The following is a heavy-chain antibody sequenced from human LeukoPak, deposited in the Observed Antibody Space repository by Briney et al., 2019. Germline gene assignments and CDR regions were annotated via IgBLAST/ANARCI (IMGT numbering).Heavy chain of an antibody. Sequence: SVKVSCKASGGTFSSYAISWVRQAPGQGLEWMGGIIPIFGTASYAQKFQGRVAITADESTSTAYMELSSLRSEDTAVYYCAILPHSYGPYFPRYYYGMDVWGQGTTVTVSS. CDR2: IIPIFGTA. CDR3: AILPHSYGPYFPRYYYGMDV. J-gene: IGHJ6*02. D-gene: IGHD5-18*01. V-gene: IGHV1-69*13. CDR1: GGTFSSYA.